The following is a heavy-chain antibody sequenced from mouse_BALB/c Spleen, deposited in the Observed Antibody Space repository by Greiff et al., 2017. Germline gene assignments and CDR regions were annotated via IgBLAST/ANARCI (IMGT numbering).Heavy chain of an antibody. V-gene: IGHV5-12-2*01. CDR2: ISNGGGST. J-gene: IGHJ4*01. CDR3: ARTYGNYYAMDY. CDR1: GFTFSSYT. Sequence: EVKLVESGGGLVQPGGSLKLSCAASGFTFSSYTMSWVRQTPEKRLEWVAYISNGGGSTHYPDTVKGRFTISRDNAKNTLYLQMSSLKSEDTAMYYCARTYGNYYAMDYWGQGTSVTVSS. D-gene: IGHD2-10*02.